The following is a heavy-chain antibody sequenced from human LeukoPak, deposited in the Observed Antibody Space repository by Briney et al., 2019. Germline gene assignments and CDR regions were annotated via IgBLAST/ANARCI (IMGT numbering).Heavy chain of an antibody. CDR3: ARVSLTYYYDSSALPDAFDI. CDR2: IYSGGST. V-gene: IGHV3-53*04. Sequence: GGSLRLSCAASGFTFSSNYMSWVRQAPGKGLEWVSVIYSGGSTYYADSVKGRFTISRHNSKNTLYLQMNSLRAEDTAVYYCARVSLTYYYDSSALPDAFDIWGQGTMVTVSS. D-gene: IGHD3-22*01. CDR1: GFTFSSNY. J-gene: IGHJ3*02.